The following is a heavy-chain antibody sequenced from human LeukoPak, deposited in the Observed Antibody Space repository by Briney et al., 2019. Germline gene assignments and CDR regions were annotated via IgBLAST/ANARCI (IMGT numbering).Heavy chain of an antibody. CDR2: ISGSGGTT. CDR3: AKVYSLNWFDP. J-gene: IGHJ5*02. V-gene: IGHV3-23*01. Sequence: GGSLRLSCAASGSTFSNYAMTWVRQAPGKGLEWVSAISGSGGTTYYADSVKGRFTISRDNSKNTLYLQMNSLRAEDTAVYYCAKVYSLNWFDPWGQGTLVTVSS. D-gene: IGHD5-18*01. CDR1: GSTFSNYA.